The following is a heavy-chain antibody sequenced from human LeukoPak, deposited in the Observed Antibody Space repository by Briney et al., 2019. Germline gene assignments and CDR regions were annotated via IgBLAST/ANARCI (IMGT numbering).Heavy chain of an antibody. J-gene: IGHJ4*02. CDR1: GFPFNTYV. Sequence: GRSLRLSCAASGFPFNTYVMHWVRQAPGKGLEWVAIIRSDGSDKYYADSVKGRFSIPRDNSKNTLYLQLNSLRAEDTAVYYCARSYGDATFDYWGQGTLVTVSS. CDR2: IRSDGSDK. D-gene: IGHD4-17*01. V-gene: IGHV3-33*01. CDR3: ARSYGDATFDY.